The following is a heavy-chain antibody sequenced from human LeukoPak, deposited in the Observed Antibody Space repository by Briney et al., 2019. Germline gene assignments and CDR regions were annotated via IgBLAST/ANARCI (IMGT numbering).Heavy chain of an antibody. Sequence: PSQTLSLTCAVSGGSISSGGYSWSWIRQPPGKGLEWIGYIYHSGSTYYNPSLKSRVTISVDRSKNQFSLKLSSVTAADTAVYYCARGKYSAYANWFDPWGQGTLVTVSS. V-gene: IGHV4-30-2*01. CDR2: IYHSGST. CDR3: ARGKYSAYANWFDP. J-gene: IGHJ5*02. D-gene: IGHD5-18*01. CDR1: GGSISSGGYS.